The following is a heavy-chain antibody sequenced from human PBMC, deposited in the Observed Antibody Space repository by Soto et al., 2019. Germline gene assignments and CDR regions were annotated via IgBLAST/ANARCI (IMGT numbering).Heavy chain of an antibody. D-gene: IGHD3-3*01. J-gene: IGHJ3*01. Sequence: QVQLVQSGAEVKKPGSSVKVSCKASGGTFSSYAISWVRQAPGQGLEWMGGIIPIFGTANYAQKFQGRVTITADESSCAAYMELSSLRSELMAVYYLARGITIFGVFILEAFVFWGLGTMVPFCS. CDR3: ARGITIFGVFILEAFVF. CDR2: IIPIFGTA. CDR1: GGTFSSYA. V-gene: IGHV1-69*01.